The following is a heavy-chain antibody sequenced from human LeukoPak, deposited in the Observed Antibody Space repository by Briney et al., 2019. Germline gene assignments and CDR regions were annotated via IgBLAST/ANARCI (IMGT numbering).Heavy chain of an antibody. Sequence: PGRSLRLSCAASGFTFNTYAMHWVRQGPGKGLEWVAVISYDGSNKYYADSVKGRFTISRDNAKNSLYLQMNSLRAEDTAVYYCARDHQSTGTPRAYNWFDPWGQGTLVTVSS. V-gene: IGHV3-30*04. D-gene: IGHD1-1*01. CDR2: ISYDGSNK. CDR3: ARDHQSTGTPRAYNWFDP. J-gene: IGHJ5*02. CDR1: GFTFNTYA.